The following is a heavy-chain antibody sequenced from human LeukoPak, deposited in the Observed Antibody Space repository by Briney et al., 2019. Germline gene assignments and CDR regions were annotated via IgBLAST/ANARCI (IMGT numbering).Heavy chain of an antibody. V-gene: IGHV3-7*01. J-gene: IGHJ4*02. CDR1: GFTFTNYW. Sequence: GGSLRLSCAASGFTFTNYWMSWVRQAPGKGLEWVANIKQDGSEKDYVDFMKGRFTISRDNAKNSVYLQVNSLRAEDTAVYHCARIGYMDSSFDYCGQGTLVTVSS. CDR2: IKQDGSEK. CDR3: ARIGYMDSSFDY. D-gene: IGHD5-12*01.